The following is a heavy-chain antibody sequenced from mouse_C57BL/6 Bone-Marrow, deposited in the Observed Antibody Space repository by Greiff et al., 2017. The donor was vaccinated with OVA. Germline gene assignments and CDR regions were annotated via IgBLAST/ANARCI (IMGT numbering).Heavy chain of an antibody. Sequence: VKLQESGAELARPGASVKLSCKASGYTFTSYGISWVKQRTGQGLEWIGEIYPRSGNTYYNEKFKGKATLTADKSSSTAYMELRSLTSEDSAVYFCAREKDYYGSSYRYFDVWGTGTTVTVSS. CDR3: AREKDYYGSSYRYFDV. D-gene: IGHD1-1*01. CDR2: IYPRSGNT. CDR1: GYTFTSYG. J-gene: IGHJ1*03. V-gene: IGHV1-81*01.